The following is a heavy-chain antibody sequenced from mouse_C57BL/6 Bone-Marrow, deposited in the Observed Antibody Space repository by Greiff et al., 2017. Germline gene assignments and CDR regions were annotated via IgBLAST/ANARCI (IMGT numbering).Heavy chain of an antibody. J-gene: IGHJ4*01. V-gene: IGHV1-64*01. Sequence: VQLQQPGAELVKPGASVKLSCKASGYTFTSYWMHWVKQRPGQGLEWIGMIHPNSGSTNYNEKFKSKATLTVDKSSSTAYMQLSSLTSEDSAVYYCAKEGITTVVAPDAMDYWGQGTSVTVSS. CDR3: AKEGITTVVAPDAMDY. CDR2: IHPNSGST. CDR1: GYTFTSYW. D-gene: IGHD1-1*01.